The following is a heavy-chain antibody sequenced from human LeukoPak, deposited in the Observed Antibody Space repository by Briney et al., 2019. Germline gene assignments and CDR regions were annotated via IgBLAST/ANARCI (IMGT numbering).Heavy chain of an antibody. CDR3: ARARYDFWSGYIDY. D-gene: IGHD3-3*01. V-gene: IGHV3-66*01. CDR1: GFTVSSNY. CDR2: IYSGGST. J-gene: IGHJ4*02. Sequence: GGSLRLSCAASGFTVSSNYMSWVRQAPGKGLEWVSVIYSGGSTYYADSVKGRFTISRDNSKNTLYLQMNSLRAEDTAVYYCARARYDFWSGYIDYWGQGTLVTVSS.